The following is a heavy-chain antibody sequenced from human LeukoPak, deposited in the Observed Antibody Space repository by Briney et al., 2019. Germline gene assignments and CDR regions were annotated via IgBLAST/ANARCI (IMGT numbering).Heavy chain of an antibody. J-gene: IGHJ6*02. Sequence: GGSLRLSCAVSGFIFDDYAMHWVRQAPGKGLEWVSGISWNSGSIGYADSVKGRFTISRDNAKNSLYLQMNSLRGEDTALYYCAKAKTPSYYYYGMDVWGQGTTVTVSS. D-gene: IGHD2-15*01. CDR2: ISWNSGSI. CDR1: GFIFDDYA. CDR3: AKAKTPSYYYYGMDV. V-gene: IGHV3-9*01.